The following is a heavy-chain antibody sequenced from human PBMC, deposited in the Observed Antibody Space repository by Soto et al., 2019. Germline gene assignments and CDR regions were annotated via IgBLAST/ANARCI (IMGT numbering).Heavy chain of an antibody. V-gene: IGHV4-59*01. D-gene: IGHD2-2*01. CDR1: GDSMSSYY. Sequence: KTSETLSLTCTVSGDSMSSYYWTWIRQPPGQGLEWIGYVYSSGSTNYNPSLKSRVTISLDASKNQFSLKLSSVTAADTAVYYCARETRYCTRTTCYSNWLDPWGQGTLVTVSS. J-gene: IGHJ5*02. CDR3: ARETRYCTRTTCYSNWLDP. CDR2: VYSSGST.